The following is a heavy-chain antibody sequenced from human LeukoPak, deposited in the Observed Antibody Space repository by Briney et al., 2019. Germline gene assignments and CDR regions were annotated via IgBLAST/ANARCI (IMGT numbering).Heavy chain of an antibody. D-gene: IGHD3-9*01. J-gene: IGHJ3*02. CDR2: INADSGNT. V-gene: IGHV1-18*01. CDR3: ARDRTRHFEWSQDPFDI. Sequence: GASVKVSCKASGYTFTSYDINWVRQAPGQGLEWMGWINADSGNTNYAQKFQGRLTMTTDTSTSTVYMELRSLRSDDTAVYYCARDRTRHFEWSQDPFDIWGPGTMVTVSS. CDR1: GYTFTSYD.